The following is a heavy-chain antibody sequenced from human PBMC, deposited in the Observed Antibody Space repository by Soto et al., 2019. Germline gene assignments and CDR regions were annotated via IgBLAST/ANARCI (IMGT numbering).Heavy chain of an antibody. J-gene: IGHJ5*02. D-gene: IGHD6-6*01. CDR1: GGSISSSSYY. CDR2: IYYSGST. Sequence: SETLSLTCTVSGGSISSSSYYWGWIRQPPGKGLEWIGSIYYSGSTYYNPSLKSRVTISVDTSKNQFSLKLSSVTAADTAVYYCARRGYSSSSLMYWFDPWGQGTLVTVAS. CDR3: ARRGYSSSSLMYWFDP. V-gene: IGHV4-39*01.